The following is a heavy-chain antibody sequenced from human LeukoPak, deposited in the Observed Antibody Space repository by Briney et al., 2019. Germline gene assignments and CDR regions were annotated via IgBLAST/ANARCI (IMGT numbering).Heavy chain of an antibody. CDR1: GFTFSSYS. V-gene: IGHV3-21*01. CDR2: ISSSSSYI. CDR3: ARDTNYYDSSGYYY. J-gene: IGHJ4*02. D-gene: IGHD3-22*01. Sequence: PGGSLRLSCAASGFTFSSYSMNWVRQAPGKGLEWVSSISSSSSYIYYADSVKRRFTISRDNAKNSLYLQMNSLRAEDTAVYYCARDTNYYDSSGYYYWGQGTLVTVSS.